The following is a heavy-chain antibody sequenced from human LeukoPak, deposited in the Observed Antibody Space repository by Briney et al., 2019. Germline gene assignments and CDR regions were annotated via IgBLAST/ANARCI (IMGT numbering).Heavy chain of an antibody. CDR1: GYTFTSYG. Sequence: ASVKLSCKASGYTFTSYGISWGRQAPGQGLGWVGCVSAYNGNTNYAQKPQRRVTMTTDTSTSTAYMELRSLRSDDTALYYCPTGVVPAAWVRVNFDYWGQGTLVTVSS. V-gene: IGHV1-18*01. CDR3: PTGVVPAAWVRVNFDY. D-gene: IGHD2-2*01. J-gene: IGHJ4*02. CDR2: VSAYNGNT.